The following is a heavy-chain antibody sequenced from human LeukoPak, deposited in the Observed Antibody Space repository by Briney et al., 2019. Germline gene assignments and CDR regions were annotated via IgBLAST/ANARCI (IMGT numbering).Heavy chain of an antibody. Sequence: GGSLRLSCAASGFTFSSYWMHWVRQAPGKGLMWVSRIKSDGSSTGYADSVKGRFTISRDNAKGTLYLQMSSLRAEDTAVYYCTGHHQAYSRTYWGQGTLVTVSS. J-gene: IGHJ4*02. V-gene: IGHV3-74*01. CDR1: GFTFSSYW. CDR3: TGHHQAYSRTY. CDR2: IKSDGSST. D-gene: IGHD4-11*01.